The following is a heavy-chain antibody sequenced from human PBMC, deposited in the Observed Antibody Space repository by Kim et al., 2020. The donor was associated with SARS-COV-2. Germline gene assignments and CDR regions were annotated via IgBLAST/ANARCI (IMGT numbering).Heavy chain of an antibody. Sequence: SETLSLTCTVSGGSISSSSYYWGWIRQPPGKGLEWIGSIYYSGSTYYNPSLKSRVTISVDTSKNQFSLKLSSVTAADTAVYYCARQANTSPEDIVVVVAATLDYWGQGTLVTVSS. V-gene: IGHV4-39*01. CDR2: IYYSGST. CDR1: GGSISSSSYY. J-gene: IGHJ4*02. CDR3: ARQANTSPEDIVVVVAATLDY. D-gene: IGHD2-15*01.